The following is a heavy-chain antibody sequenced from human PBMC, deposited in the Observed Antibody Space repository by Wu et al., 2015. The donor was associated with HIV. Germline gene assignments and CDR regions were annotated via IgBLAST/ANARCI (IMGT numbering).Heavy chain of an antibody. J-gene: IGHJ4*02. CDR1: GYTFTGYY. CDR2: INPNSGGT. CDR3: ARPAYSSGWYELREFDY. D-gene: IGHD6-19*01. Sequence: QVQLVQSGAEVKKPGASVKVSCKASGYTFTGYYMHWVRQAPGQGLEWMGWINPNSGGTNYAQKFQGRVTMTRDTSISTAYMELSRLRSDDTAVYYCARPAYSSGWYELREFDYWGQGTLVTVSS. V-gene: IGHV1-2*02.